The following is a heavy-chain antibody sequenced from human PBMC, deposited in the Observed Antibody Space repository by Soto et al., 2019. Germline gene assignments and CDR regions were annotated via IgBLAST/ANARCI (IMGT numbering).Heavy chain of an antibody. Sequence: EVQLVESGGGLVKPGGSLRLSCAASGFTFSSYSMNWVRQAPGKGLEWVSSISSSSSYIYYADSVKGRFTISRDNAKNSLYLQMNSLRAEDTAVYYCARDERKLGIAVAVGGGCYYGMDVWGQGTTVTVSS. CDR1: GFTFSSYS. V-gene: IGHV3-21*01. J-gene: IGHJ6*02. CDR2: ISSSSSYI. D-gene: IGHD6-19*01. CDR3: ARDERKLGIAVAVGGGCYYGMDV.